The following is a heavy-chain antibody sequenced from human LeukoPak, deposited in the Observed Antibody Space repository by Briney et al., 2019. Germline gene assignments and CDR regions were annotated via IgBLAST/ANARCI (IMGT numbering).Heavy chain of an antibody. J-gene: IGHJ6*03. CDR2: IIPIFGTA. CDR1: GGTFSSYA. D-gene: IGHD6-6*01. CDR3: ARGAVSSSEYYYMDV. V-gene: IGHV1-69*05. Sequence: ASVKVSCKASGGTFSSYAISWVRQAPGQGLEWMGGIIPIFGTASYAQKFQGRVTITTDESTSTAYMELSSLRSEDTAVYYCARGAVSSSEYYYMDVWGKGTTVTVSS.